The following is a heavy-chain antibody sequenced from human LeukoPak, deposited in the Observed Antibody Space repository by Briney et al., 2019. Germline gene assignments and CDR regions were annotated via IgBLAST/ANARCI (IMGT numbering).Heavy chain of an antibody. D-gene: IGHD1-7*01. CDR3: ARDRMGEALGYNWNYFGWFDP. CDR2: ISYDGSNK. V-gene: IGHV3-30-3*01. J-gene: IGHJ5*02. Sequence: PGRSLRLSCAASGFTFSSYAMHWVRQAPGKGLEWVAVISYDGSNKYYADSVKGRFTISRDNSKNTLYLQMNSLRAEDTAVYYCARDRMGEALGYNWNYFGWFDPWGQGTLVTVSS. CDR1: GFTFSSYA.